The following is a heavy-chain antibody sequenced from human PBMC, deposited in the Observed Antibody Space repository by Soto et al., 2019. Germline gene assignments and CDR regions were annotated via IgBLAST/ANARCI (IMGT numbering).Heavy chain of an antibody. Sequence: GGTLRLSCAASGFTFSSYAMSWVRQAPGKGLEWVSAISGSGGSTYYADSVKGRFTISRDNSKNTLYLQMDSLRAEDTAVYYCAKDLSSSMIVVVISALDCWGQGTLVTVSS. V-gene: IGHV3-23*01. D-gene: IGHD3-22*01. J-gene: IGHJ4*02. CDR2: ISGSGGST. CDR1: GFTFSSYA. CDR3: AKDLSSSMIVVVISALDC.